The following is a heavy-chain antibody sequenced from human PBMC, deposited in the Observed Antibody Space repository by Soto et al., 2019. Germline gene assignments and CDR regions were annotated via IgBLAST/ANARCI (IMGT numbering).Heavy chain of an antibody. CDR1: GGSIDNYD. CDR3: AREDRISAPGGIWFHH. Sequence: PSETLSLTCSVSGGSIDNYDWSWIRQAPGKGLEWIGYVYHNGRTSYNPSLKSRVSISVDRSKNQFSLNLSSVTAADTAVYYCAREDRISAPGGIWFHHWGQGTLVTVSS. CDR2: VYHNGRT. V-gene: IGHV4-59*01. J-gene: IGHJ5*02. D-gene: IGHD6-13*01.